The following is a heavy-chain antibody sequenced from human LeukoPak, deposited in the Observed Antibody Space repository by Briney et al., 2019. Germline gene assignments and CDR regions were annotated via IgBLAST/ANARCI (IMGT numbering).Heavy chain of an antibody. CDR1: GDSVSSNSVA. V-gene: IGHV6-1*01. CDR2: TYFRSRWYN. D-gene: IGHD5-24*01. CDR3: ARDGYNYFDY. J-gene: IGHJ4*02. Sequence: SQTLSLTCNISGDSVSSNSVAWNWIRQSPSRGLEWLGRTYFRSRWYNDYAPSLQSRITIDPETSKNQFSLHLTSVIPEDTAIYYCARDGYNYFDYWGQGTLVTVSS.